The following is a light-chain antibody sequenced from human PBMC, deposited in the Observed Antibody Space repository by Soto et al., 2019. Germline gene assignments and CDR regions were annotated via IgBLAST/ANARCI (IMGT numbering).Light chain of an antibody. CDR2: GAS. CDR3: QQYGSSPWT. V-gene: IGKV3-20*01. Sequence: EIVLTQSPGTLALSPGERALLYCRASKSVSSRYLAWYQQKPGQAPRLLIYGASSRATGIPDRFSGSGSGPDFTLTISRLEPDDFAVYYCQQYGSSPWTFGQGTNVEIK. CDR1: KSVSSRY. J-gene: IGKJ1*01.